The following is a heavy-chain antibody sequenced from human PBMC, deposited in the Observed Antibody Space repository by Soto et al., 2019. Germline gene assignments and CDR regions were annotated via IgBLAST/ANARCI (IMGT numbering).Heavy chain of an antibody. Sequence: QVQLVQSGAEVKKPGSSVKVSCKASGGNFSSYAISWVRQAPGQGLEWMGGIIPIFGTANYAQKFQGRVTITTDESTSTAYMDLSSPRSADTAVYYCARMGYSAIRGWFDPWGQGTLVTVSS. CDR2: IIPIFGTA. J-gene: IGHJ5*02. CDR1: GGNFSSYA. D-gene: IGHD1-26*01. CDR3: ARMGYSAIRGWFDP. V-gene: IGHV1-69*01.